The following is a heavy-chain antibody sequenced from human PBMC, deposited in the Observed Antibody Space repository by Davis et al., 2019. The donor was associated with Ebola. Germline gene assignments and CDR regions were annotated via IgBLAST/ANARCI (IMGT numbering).Heavy chain of an antibody. CDR1: GFTFSSYE. V-gene: IGHV3-21*01. CDR2: ISSSSSYI. J-gene: IGHJ6*02. Sequence: GESLKISCSASGFTFSSYEMNWVRQAPGKGLEWVSSISSSSSYIYYADSVKGRFTISRDNAKNSLYLQMNSLRAEDTAVYYCAGGYYYYYGMDVWGQGTTVTVSS. CDR3: AGGYYYYYGMDV. D-gene: IGHD3-16*01.